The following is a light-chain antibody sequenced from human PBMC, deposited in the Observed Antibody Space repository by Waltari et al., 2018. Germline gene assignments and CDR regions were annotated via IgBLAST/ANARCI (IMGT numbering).Light chain of an antibody. V-gene: IGKV1-5*03. CDR3: QQYSNFPWT. J-gene: IGKJ1*01. Sequence: DIQMTQSPSTLSASVGDRVTITCRASQSISSWLAWYQQKPGKAPKLLIYKASGLESGVPSRFSGSESGTEFTLTISSLQPDDFATYYCQQYSNFPWTFGQGTKVELK. CDR1: QSISSW. CDR2: KAS.